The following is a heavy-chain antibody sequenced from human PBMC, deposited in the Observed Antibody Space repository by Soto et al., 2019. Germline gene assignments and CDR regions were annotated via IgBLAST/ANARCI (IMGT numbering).Heavy chain of an antibody. CDR2: INWNGGST. CDR1: GFTFDDYG. J-gene: IGHJ4*02. CDR3: ARVRSNYYDSSGYYPAFDY. V-gene: IGHV3-20*04. D-gene: IGHD3-22*01. Sequence: PGGSLRLSCAASGFTFDDYGMSWVRQAPGKGLEWVSGINWNGGSTGYADSVKGRFTISRDNAKNSLYLQMNSLRAEDTALYYCARVRSNYYDSSGYYPAFDYWGQGTLVTVSS.